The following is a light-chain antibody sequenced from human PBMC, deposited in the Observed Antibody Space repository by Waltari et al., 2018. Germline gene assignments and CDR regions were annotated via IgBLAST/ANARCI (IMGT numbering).Light chain of an antibody. Sequence: SFELTQPPSVSMSPGQTASITCSGDILGNQYASWYQHKPGQSPLLVIYQDTKRSSGIPERCSGSKSGNAATLTISGTQAMDEADYYCQALGTGAWVFGGGTKLTVL. CDR1: ILGNQY. CDR3: QALGTGAWV. V-gene: IGLV3-1*01. CDR2: QDT. J-gene: IGLJ3*02.